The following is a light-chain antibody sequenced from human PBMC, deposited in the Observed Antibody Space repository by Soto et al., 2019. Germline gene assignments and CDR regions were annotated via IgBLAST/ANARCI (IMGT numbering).Light chain of an antibody. V-gene: IGLV2-23*01. J-gene: IGLJ1*01. CDR1: SSDIGSYNL. CDR2: EAS. CDR3: CSYAGSSFYV. Sequence: QSALTQPASVSGSPGQSITISCTGTSSDIGSYNLVSWYQQHPGKAPKLIIYEASKRPSGVSNRFSGSKSGDTASLTISGLQAEDEADYYCCSYAGSSFYVFGIGTKLTVL.